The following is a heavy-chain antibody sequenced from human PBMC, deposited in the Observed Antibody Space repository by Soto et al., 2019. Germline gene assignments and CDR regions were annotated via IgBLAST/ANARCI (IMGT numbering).Heavy chain of an antibody. D-gene: IGHD3-16*01. J-gene: IGHJ4*01. CDR1: GGSISSGDYY. V-gene: IGHV4-30-4*01. CDR2: IYNSGST. CDR3: ARGLGDYHFDF. Sequence: QVQLQESGPGVVKPSQTLSLTCTVSGGSISSGDYYWTWIRQPPGKGLEYIGYIYNSGSTYYNPSLRSRVTISIDTSSNQFSLKVSSVTAGDTAVYYCARGLGDYHFDFWGHGSLAIVSS.